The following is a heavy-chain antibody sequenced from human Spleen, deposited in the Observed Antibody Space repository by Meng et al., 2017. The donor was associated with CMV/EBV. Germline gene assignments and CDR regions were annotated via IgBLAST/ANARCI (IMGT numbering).Heavy chain of an antibody. Sequence: SETLSLTCTVSGGSISSSSYYWGWIRQPPGKGLEWIGSIYHSGSTYYNPSLKSRVTISVDTSKNQFSLKLSSVTAADTAVYYCAGVARGLDPWGQGTLVTVSS. V-gene: IGHV4-39*07. D-gene: IGHD3-16*01. CDR1: GGSISSSSYY. CDR3: AGVARGLDP. CDR2: IYHSGST. J-gene: IGHJ5*02.